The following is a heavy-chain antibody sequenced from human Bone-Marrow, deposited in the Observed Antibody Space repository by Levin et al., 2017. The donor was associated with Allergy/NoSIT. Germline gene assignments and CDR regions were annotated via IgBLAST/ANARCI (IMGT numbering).Heavy chain of an antibody. Sequence: GGSLRLSCVASGFTFDDFGMHWVRQAPGQGLEWVSGISWNSAGRGYADSVKGRFTISRDNAKNSLYLQMNSLGTEDTALYYCAKDVTDIAAVGYFDLWGRGTLVTVSS. CDR3: AKDVTDIAAVGYFDL. D-gene: IGHD6-25*01. CDR1: GFTFDDFG. J-gene: IGHJ2*01. CDR2: ISWNSAGR. V-gene: IGHV3-9*01.